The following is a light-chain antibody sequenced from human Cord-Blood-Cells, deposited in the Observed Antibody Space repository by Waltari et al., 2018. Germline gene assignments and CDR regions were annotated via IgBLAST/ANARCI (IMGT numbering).Light chain of an antibody. J-gene: IGLJ3*02. CDR2: EVS. CDR3: SSYTSSSTLV. Sequence: QSALTHPASVRESPGPSLTIPCPGTTPDVGGYHHLPWYQQHPGQAPTLMIYEVSNRPSGVSNRFSGSKSGNTASLTISGLQAEDEADYYCSSYTSSSTLVFGGGTKLTVL. CDR1: TPDVGGYHH. V-gene: IGLV2-14*01.